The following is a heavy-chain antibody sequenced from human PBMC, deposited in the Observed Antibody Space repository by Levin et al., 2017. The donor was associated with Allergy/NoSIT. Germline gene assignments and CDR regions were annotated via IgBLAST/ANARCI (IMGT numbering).Heavy chain of an antibody. D-gene: IGHD1-1*01. V-gene: IGHV1-2*02. CDR3: ARGERGPPKLDQ. Sequence: GESLKISCKASGYIFTDYYMHWVRQAPGQGLEWMAWMNPNSGGTNYAQQFQGRVTMTRDTSISTAYMELSRVTSDDTAVYYCARGERGPPKLDQWGQGTLVTVSS. J-gene: IGHJ4*02. CDR2: MNPNSGGT. CDR1: GYIFTDYY.